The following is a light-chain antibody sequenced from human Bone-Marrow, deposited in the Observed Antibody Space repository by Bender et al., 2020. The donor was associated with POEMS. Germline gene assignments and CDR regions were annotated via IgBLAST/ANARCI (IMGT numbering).Light chain of an antibody. CDR2: DVS. Sequence: QSALTQPDSVSGSPGQSVTISCTGTGSDVGGFNFVSWYQVHPGKAPKLMLSDVSNRPSGVSNRFSGSKSGNTASLTISGLKADDEAEYFCSTYAGKSNYVVFGGGTKLSVL. V-gene: IGLV2-14*01. J-gene: IGLJ2*01. CDR3: STYAGKSNYVV. CDR1: GSDVGGFNF.